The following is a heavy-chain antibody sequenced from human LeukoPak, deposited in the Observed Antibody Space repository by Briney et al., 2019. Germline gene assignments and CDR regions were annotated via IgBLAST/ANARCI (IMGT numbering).Heavy chain of an antibody. CDR2: IYYSGST. V-gene: IGHV4-61*01. CDR3: AREKEWFGEFN. D-gene: IGHD3-10*01. J-gene: IGHJ4*02. Sequence: SETLSLTCTVSGGSISSGSYYWSWIRQPPGKGLEWIGYIYYSGSTNYNPSLKSRVTISVDTSKNQFSLKLSSVTAADTAVYYCAREKEWFGEFNWGQGTLVTVSS. CDR1: GGSISSGSYY.